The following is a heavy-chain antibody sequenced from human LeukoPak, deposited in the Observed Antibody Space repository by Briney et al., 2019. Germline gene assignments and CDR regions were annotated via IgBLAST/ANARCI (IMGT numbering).Heavy chain of an antibody. V-gene: IGHV5-10-1*01. D-gene: IGHD5-18*01. CDR2: IDPSDSYT. Sequence: GESLRISCKGSGYSFTNYWISWVRQMPGKGLEWMGTIDPSDSYTNYSPSFQAHVTISADKSISTAYLQWSSLKASDTAVYYCARHAMGGDTAIIGWGQGTLVTVSS. CDR1: GYSFTNYW. J-gene: IGHJ4*02. CDR3: ARHAMGGDTAIIG.